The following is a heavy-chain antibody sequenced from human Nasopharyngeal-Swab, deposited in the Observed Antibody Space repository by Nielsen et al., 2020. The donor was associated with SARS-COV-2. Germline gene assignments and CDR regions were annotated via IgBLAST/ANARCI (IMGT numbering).Heavy chain of an antibody. J-gene: IGHJ4*02. CDR1: GYTFTGYY. CDR2: INPNSGGT. D-gene: IGHD5-12*01. Sequence: ASVKVSCKASGYTFTGYYMHWVRQAPGQGLEWMGRINPNSGGTNYAQKFQGRVTMTRDTSISTAYMELSRLRSDDTAVYYCARAKYSGYEVYYWGQGTLVTVSS. V-gene: IGHV1-2*06. CDR3: ARAKYSGYEVYY.